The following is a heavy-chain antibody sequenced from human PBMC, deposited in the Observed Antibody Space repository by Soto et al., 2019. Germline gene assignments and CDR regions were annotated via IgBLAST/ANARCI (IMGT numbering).Heavy chain of an antibody. CDR1: GGSISSGGYY. CDR2: IYYSGST. CDR3: ARGATEISSSWYIRSYYFDY. Sequence: SETLSLTCTVSGGSISSGGYYWSWIRQHPGKGLEWIGYIYYSGSTYYNPSLKSRVTISVDTSKNQFSLKLSSVTAADTAVYYCARGATEISSSWYIRSYYFDYWGQGTLVTVSS. J-gene: IGHJ4*02. V-gene: IGHV4-61*08. D-gene: IGHD6-13*01.